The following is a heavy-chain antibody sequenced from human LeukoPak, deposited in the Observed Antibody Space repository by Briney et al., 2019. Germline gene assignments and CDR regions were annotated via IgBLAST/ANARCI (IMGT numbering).Heavy chain of an antibody. CDR3: AGSPRLFWSGYLAAFDI. CDR2: ISSSSYI. J-gene: IGHJ3*02. V-gene: IGHV3-21*01. D-gene: IGHD3-3*01. CDR1: GFTFSSYS. Sequence: GGSLRLSCAASGFTFSSYSMNWVRQAPGNGLEWVSSISSSSYIYYADSVKGRFTISRDNAKNSLYLQMNSLRAEDTPVYYCAGSPRLFWSGYLAAFDIWGQGTMVTVSS.